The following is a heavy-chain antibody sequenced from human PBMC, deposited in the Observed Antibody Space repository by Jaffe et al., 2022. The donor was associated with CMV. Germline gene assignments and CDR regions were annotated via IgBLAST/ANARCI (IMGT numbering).Heavy chain of an antibody. Sequence: QVQLVESGGGLVKPGGSLRLSCAASGFTFSDYYMSWIRQAPGKGLEWVSYISSSSSYTNYADSVKGRFTISRDNAKNSLYLQMNSLRAEDTAVYYCAREGDYGDHDYYYMDVWGKGTTVTVSS. CDR3: AREGDYGDHDYYYMDV. D-gene: IGHD4-17*01. J-gene: IGHJ6*03. V-gene: IGHV3-11*06. CDR2: ISSSSSYT. CDR1: GFTFSDYY.